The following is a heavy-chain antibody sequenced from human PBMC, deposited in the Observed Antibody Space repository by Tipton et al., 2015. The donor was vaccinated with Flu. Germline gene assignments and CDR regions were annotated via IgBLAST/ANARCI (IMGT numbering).Heavy chain of an antibody. Sequence: SLRLSCAASGFTFSSYWMSWVRQAPGKGLEWVANIKPDGSEKHYVDSVKGRFSISRDNAKNSLYLQMNSLRAEDTAVYYCARTPNYDDSSAYRPADNWGQGVLVTVSS. J-gene: IGHJ4*02. V-gene: IGHV3-7*01. CDR2: IKPDGSEK. D-gene: IGHD3-22*01. CDR3: ARTPNYDDSSAYRPADN. CDR1: GFTFSSYW.